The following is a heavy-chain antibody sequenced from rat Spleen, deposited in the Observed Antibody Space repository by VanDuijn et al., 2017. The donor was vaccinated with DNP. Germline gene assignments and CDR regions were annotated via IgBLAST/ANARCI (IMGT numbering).Heavy chain of an antibody. V-gene: IGHV2-41*01. J-gene: IGHJ2*01. CDR2: IWNTGGT. Sequence: QVQLKESGPGLVQPSQTLSLTCSVTGFSLTAFNVHWVRQPPGKGLEWMGVIWNTGGTRYSSALKSRLSISKDTSKSQVSLKVNSLQTEDTAIYFCARHYTYWGQGVMVTVSS. CDR3: ARHYTY. D-gene: IGHD1-2*01. CDR1: GFSLTAFN.